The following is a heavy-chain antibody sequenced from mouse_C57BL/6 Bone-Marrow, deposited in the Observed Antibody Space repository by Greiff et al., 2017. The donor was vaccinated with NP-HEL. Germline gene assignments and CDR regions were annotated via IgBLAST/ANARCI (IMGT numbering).Heavy chain of an antibody. D-gene: IGHD2-4*01. V-gene: IGHV14-3*01. CDR3: ARFYYDYDGFAY. Sequence: VHVKQSVAELVRPGASVKLSCTASGFNIKNTYMHWVKQRPEQGLEWIGRIDPANGNTKYAPKFQGKATITADTYSNTAYLQLSSLTSEDTASYYCARFYYDYDGFAYWGQGTLVTVAA. CDR1: GFNIKNTY. J-gene: IGHJ3*01. CDR2: IDPANGNT.